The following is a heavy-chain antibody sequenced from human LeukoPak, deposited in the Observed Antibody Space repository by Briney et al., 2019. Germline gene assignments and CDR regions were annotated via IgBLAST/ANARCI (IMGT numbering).Heavy chain of an antibody. CDR3: AKDLELRFWEPSWGGPETYAY. D-gene: IGHD3-3*01. V-gene: IGHV3-23*01. CDR1: GFTFSSYA. Sequence: PGGSLRLSCAASGFTFSSYAMSWVRQAPGKGLEWVSAISGSGGSTYYADSVKGRFTISRDNSKNTLYLQMNSLRAEDTAVYYCAKDLELRFWEPSWGGPETYAYGARGTLVPVPS. J-gene: IGHJ4*02. CDR2: ISGSGGST.